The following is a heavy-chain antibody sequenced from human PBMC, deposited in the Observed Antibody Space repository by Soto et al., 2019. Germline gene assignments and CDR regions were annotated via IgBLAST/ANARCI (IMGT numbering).Heavy chain of an antibody. CDR3: ARWGTTGGLDV. CDR1: EFTSRSYA. V-gene: IGHV3-30*04. CDR2: TSYDGSNK. J-gene: IGHJ4*02. Sequence: QVQLVESGGALFQLGTSWRPSCVGSEFTSRSYAITWFGQAPGKGLGWVALTSYDGSNKYYDDSVKGRFTISRDNSRNTVDLQMDSLRLEDTALYYCARWGTTGGLDVWGQGTLVSVSS. D-gene: IGHD3-16*01.